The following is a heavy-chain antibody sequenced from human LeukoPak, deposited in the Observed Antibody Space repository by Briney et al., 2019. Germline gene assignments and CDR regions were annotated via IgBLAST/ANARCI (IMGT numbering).Heavy chain of an antibody. V-gene: IGHV4-59*01. J-gene: IGHJ4*02. CDR3: ARGLKLGNFDY. D-gene: IGHD7-27*01. CDR1: GGSISSYY. Sequence: SETLSLTCTVSGGSISSYYWSWIRQPPGKGLEWIGYIYYSGSTNYNPSLKSRVTISVDSSKNQFSLKLDSVTAADTAVYFCARGLKLGNFDYWGQGTLVTVSS. CDR2: IYYSGST.